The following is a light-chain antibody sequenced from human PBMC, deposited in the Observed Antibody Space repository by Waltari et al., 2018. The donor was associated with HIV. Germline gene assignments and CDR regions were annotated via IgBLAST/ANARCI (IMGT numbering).Light chain of an antibody. Sequence: QSALTQPPSVSGSPGQSVPISCPGTSNDVGVSNRVSWYQQSPGTAPKLIIYEVSNRPSGVPDRFSGSKTGNTASLTISGLQAEDEADYYCSSYTSSATYVFGTGTKVTVL. CDR1: SNDVGVSNR. V-gene: IGLV2-18*02. CDR3: SSYTSSATYV. J-gene: IGLJ1*01. CDR2: EVS.